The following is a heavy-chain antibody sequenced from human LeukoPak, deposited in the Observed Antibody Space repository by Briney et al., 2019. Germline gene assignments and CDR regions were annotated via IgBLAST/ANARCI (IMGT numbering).Heavy chain of an antibody. V-gene: IGHV4-39*01. J-gene: IGHJ4*02. CDR1: GGSISSSSYY. Sequence: SETLSLTCTVSGGSISSSSYYWGWIRQPPGKGLEWIGNIYYSGSTYYNPSLKSRVTISVDTSKNQFSLKLSSVTAPDTAIYYCASPRVGAHYFDYWGQGTLVTVSS. CDR3: ASPRVGAHYFDY. D-gene: IGHD1-26*01. CDR2: IYYSGST.